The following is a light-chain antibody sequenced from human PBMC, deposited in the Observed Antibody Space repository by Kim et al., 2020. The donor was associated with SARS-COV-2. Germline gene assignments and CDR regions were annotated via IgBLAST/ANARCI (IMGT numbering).Light chain of an antibody. J-gene: IGKJ5*01. CDR1: QSISTNS. CDR3: KKYVISPAIT. CDR2: GPS. V-gene: IGKV3-20*01. Sequence: GEAPPPSCRPSQSISTNSLAWSQKSLGQAPRLSTYGPSVRPTAFPARFVASGSGTDFILTISRLEPEDLAVYYGKKYVISPAITFAQGTRLGIK.